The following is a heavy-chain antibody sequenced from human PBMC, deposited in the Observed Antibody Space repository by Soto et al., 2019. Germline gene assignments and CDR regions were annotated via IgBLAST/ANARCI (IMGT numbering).Heavy chain of an antibody. J-gene: IGHJ5*02. CDR2: INHSGTT. CDR1: GGSFSYYY. V-gene: IGHV4-34*01. Sequence: SETQSLTCAVYGGSFSYYYLSWIRQPPGKGLEWIGEINHSGTTNYSPSLQSRVTMSVDTSKNHFSLKLSSVTAADTAVYYCARYLPIAAAGPFTGEDNWFDPWGQGTLVTVSS. D-gene: IGHD6-13*01. CDR3: ARYLPIAAAGPFTGEDNWFDP.